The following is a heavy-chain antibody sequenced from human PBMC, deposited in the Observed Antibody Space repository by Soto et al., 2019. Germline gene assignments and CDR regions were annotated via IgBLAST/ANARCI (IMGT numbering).Heavy chain of an antibody. CDR3: ASMTTVTTGGWFDP. J-gene: IGHJ5*02. CDR2: IYYSGST. Sequence: QVQLQESGPGLVKPSQTVSLTCTVSGGSISSGGYYWSWIRQHPGKGLEWIGYIYYSGSTYYNPSLKSRVTLSVDASKNQFSLKLSSVTAADTAVYYCASMTTVTTGGWFDPWGQGTLVTVSS. CDR1: GGSISSGGYY. D-gene: IGHD4-17*01. V-gene: IGHV4-31*03.